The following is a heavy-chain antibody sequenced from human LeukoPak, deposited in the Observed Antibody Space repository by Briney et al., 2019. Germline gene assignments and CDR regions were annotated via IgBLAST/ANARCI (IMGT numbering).Heavy chain of an antibody. D-gene: IGHD3-3*01. Sequence: PGGSLRLSCAASGFTFSSYAMSWVRQAPGKGLEWVSGISGSGGSTYYADSVKGRFTISRDNAKNSLYLQMNSLRAEDTAVYYCARTPSTIFGVVIIGDFDYWGQGTLVTVSS. V-gene: IGHV3-23*01. CDR1: GFTFSSYA. CDR2: ISGSGGST. CDR3: ARTPSTIFGVVIIGDFDY. J-gene: IGHJ4*02.